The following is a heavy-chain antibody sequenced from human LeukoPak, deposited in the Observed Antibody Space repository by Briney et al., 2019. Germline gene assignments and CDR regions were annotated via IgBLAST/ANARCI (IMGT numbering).Heavy chain of an antibody. CDR2: IYYSGST. CDR3: ARDTHYYGSGSYTFDY. D-gene: IGHD3-10*01. V-gene: IGHV4-39*07. J-gene: IGHJ4*02. CDR1: GGSISSSSYY. Sequence: PSETLSLTCTVSGGSISSSSYYWGWIRQPPGKGLEWIGSIYYSGSTYYTPSLRSRVTISVDTPKNQFSLKLSSVTAADTAVYYCARDTHYYGSGSYTFDYWGQGTLVTVSS.